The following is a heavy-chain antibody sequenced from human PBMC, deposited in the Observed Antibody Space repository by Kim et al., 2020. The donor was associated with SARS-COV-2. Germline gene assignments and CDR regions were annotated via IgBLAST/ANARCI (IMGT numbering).Heavy chain of an antibody. CDR3: TTDRSHIVVVTAIDDDAFDI. Sequence: GGSLRLSCAASGFTFSNAWMSWVRQAPGKGLEWVGRIKSKTDGGTTDYAAPVKGRFTISRDDSKNTLYLQMNSLKTEDTAVYYCTTDRSHIVVVTAIDDDAFDIWGQGTMVTVSS. CDR2: IKSKTDGGTT. J-gene: IGHJ3*02. V-gene: IGHV3-15*01. CDR1: GFTFSNAW. D-gene: IGHD2-21*02.